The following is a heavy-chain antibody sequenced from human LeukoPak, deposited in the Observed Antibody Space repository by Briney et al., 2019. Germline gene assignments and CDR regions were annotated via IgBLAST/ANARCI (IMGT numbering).Heavy chain of an antibody. Sequence: PGGSLRLSCAASGFTFSSYGMHWVRQAPGKGLEWVSAISGSGGSTYYADSVKGRFTISRDNSKNTLYLQMNSLRAEDTAVYYCAKAYCGGDCRYAGYYYYMDVWGKGTTVTVSS. CDR1: GFTFSSYG. V-gene: IGHV3-23*01. D-gene: IGHD2-21*02. CDR2: ISGSGGST. J-gene: IGHJ6*03. CDR3: AKAYCGGDCRYAGYYYYMDV.